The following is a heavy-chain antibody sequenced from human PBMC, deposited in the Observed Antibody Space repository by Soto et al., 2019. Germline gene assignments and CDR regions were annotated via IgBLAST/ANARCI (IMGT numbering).Heavy chain of an antibody. CDR2: IIPIFGTA. CDR1: RGTVRSYA. D-gene: IGHD2-2*01. CDR3: ARGGIVVVPAAIQNYYGMDV. V-gene: IGHV1-69*13. J-gene: IGHJ6*02. Sequence: GHSGRVDCKTSRGTVRSYAISWVRQASGQGLEWMGGIIPIFGTANYAQKFQGRVTIPADESTSTAYMELSSLRSEDTAVYYCARGGIVVVPAAIQNYYGMDVCGQGTTVTV.